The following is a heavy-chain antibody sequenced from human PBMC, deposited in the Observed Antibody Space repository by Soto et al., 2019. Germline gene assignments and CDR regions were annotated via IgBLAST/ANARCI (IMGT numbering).Heavy chain of an antibody. CDR2: IYYSGST. V-gene: IGHV4-31*03. CDR3: ARTSITNRYGMDV. CDR1: GGSISSGGYY. D-gene: IGHD3-3*01. Sequence: SETLSLTCTVSGGSISSGGYYWSWIRQHPGKGLEWIGYIYYSGSTYYNPSLKSRVTISVDTSKNQFSLKLSSVTAADTAVYYCARTSITNRYGMDVWGQGTTVTVS. J-gene: IGHJ6*02.